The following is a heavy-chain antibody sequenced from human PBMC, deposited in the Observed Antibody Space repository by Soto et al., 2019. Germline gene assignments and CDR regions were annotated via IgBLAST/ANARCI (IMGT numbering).Heavy chain of an antibody. CDR3: ANAPGYYYYYGMDV. Sequence: ESGGGVVQPGRSLRLSCAASGFTFSSYGMHWVRQAPGKGLEWVAVISYDGSNKYYADSVKGRFTISRDNSKNTLYLQMNSLRAEDTAVYYCANAPGYYYYYGMDVWGQGTTVTVSS. CDR1: GFTFSSYG. V-gene: IGHV3-30*18. J-gene: IGHJ6*02. D-gene: IGHD2-2*01. CDR2: ISYDGSNK.